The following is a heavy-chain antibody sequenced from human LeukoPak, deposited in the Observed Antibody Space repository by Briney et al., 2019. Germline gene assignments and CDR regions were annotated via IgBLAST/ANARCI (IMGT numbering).Heavy chain of an antibody. CDR3: ARRRATAYCSSTSCYEGEFDP. CDR2: ISSSGSTI. J-gene: IGHJ5*02. CDR1: GFTFSDYY. D-gene: IGHD2-2*01. Sequence: GGSLRLSCAASGFTFSDYYMSWIRQAPGKGLEWVSYISSSGSTIYYADSVKGRFTISRDNAKNSLYLQMNSLRAEDTAVYYCARRRATAYCSSTSCYEGEFDPWGQGTLVTVSS. V-gene: IGHV3-11*01.